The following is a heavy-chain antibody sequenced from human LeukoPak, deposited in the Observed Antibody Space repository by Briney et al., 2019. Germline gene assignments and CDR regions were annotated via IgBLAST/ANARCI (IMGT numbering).Heavy chain of an antibody. CDR3: ARDEGGAYIYF. CDR1: GFTFSNYF. D-gene: IGHD1-26*01. J-gene: IGHJ4*02. Sequence: GGSLRLSCAASGFTFSNYFISWVRQAPGKGLEWVANIKQDGSEKYYVDSVKGRFTISRDNAKNSLYLQMNSLRVEDTAVYYCARDEGGAYIYFWGQGTLVTVSS. V-gene: IGHV3-7*01. CDR2: IKQDGSEK.